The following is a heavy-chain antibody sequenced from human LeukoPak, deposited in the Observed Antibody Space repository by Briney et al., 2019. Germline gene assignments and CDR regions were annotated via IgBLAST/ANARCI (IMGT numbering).Heavy chain of an antibody. Sequence: ASVKVSCEASGYTFTNYYIHWVRQAPGQGLEWMGLINPGGDNTNYAQNFQGRVTMTRDTSASTVYMELSSLRSEDTAIYYCARIRGGYNDAYDIWGQGTVVTVPS. V-gene: IGHV1-46*01. CDR3: ARIRGGYNDAYDI. CDR2: INPGGDNT. D-gene: IGHD5-24*01. J-gene: IGHJ3*02. CDR1: GYTFTNYY.